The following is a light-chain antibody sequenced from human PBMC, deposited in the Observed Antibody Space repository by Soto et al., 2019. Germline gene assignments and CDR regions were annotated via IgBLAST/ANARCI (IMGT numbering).Light chain of an antibody. Sequence: QSALTQPASVSGSPGQSITISCTGTSSDVGGYNYVSWYQQHPGKAPKLMIYEVSNRPSGVSNRFSGSKSGNTASLIISGLQADDEAEYFCSSYSTTNTLVFGSGTKVTVL. CDR2: EVS. CDR1: SSDVGGYNY. CDR3: SSYSTTNTLV. V-gene: IGLV2-14*01. J-gene: IGLJ1*01.